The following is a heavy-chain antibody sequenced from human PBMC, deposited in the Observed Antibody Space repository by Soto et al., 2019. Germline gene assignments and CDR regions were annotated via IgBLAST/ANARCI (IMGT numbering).Heavy chain of an antibody. CDR3: ARHFSVDYFDY. Sequence: SETLSLTCAVSGGSISSSNWWSWVRQPPGKGLEWIGEIYHSGSTNYNPSLKSRVTISVDRSKNQFSLKLSSVTAADTAVYYCARHFSVDYFDYWGQGALVTVPQ. CDR2: IYHSGST. V-gene: IGHV4-4*02. CDR1: GGSISSSNW. J-gene: IGHJ4*02.